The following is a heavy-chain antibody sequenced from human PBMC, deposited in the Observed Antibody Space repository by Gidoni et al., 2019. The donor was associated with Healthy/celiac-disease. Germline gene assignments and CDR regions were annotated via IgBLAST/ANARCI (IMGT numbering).Heavy chain of an antibody. D-gene: IGHD2-15*01. CDR2: ISWNSGSI. CDR1: GFTFDDYA. CDR3: VKGHCSGGSCYSPRRNYFDY. Sequence: EVQLVESGGGLVQPGRSLRLSCAASGFTFDDYAMHWVRQAPGKGLEWVSGISWNSGSIGYADSVKGRFTISRDNAKNSLYLQMNSLRAEDTALYYCVKGHCSGGSCYSPRRNYFDYWGQGTLVTVSS. V-gene: IGHV3-9*01. J-gene: IGHJ4*02.